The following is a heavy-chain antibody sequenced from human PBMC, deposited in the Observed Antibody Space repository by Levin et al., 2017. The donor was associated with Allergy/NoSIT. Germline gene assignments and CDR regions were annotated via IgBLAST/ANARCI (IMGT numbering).Heavy chain of an antibody. J-gene: IGHJ4*02. CDR3: AREGLNSRRLDEN. D-gene: IGHD6-13*01. CDR1: GLTFGSHW. CDR2: IKSDGTIT. Sequence: GGSLRLSCEASGLTFGSHWMHWVRQAPGKGLMWVSRIKSDGTITTYADSVKGRFTISRDTAKNTLYLQMNSLRAEDTAVYYCAREGLNSRRLDENWGQGTLVTVSS. V-gene: IGHV3-74*01.